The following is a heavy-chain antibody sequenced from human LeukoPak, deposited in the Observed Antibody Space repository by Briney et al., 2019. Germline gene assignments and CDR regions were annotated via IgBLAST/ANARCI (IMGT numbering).Heavy chain of an antibody. D-gene: IGHD2-2*02. J-gene: IGHJ5*02. V-gene: IGHV4-59*01. CDR1: GGSISSYY. CDR2: ISYSGST. CDR3: AREFYTALRS. Sequence: SETLSLTCSVSGGSISSYYWSCIRQPPGKGLEWIGYISYSGSTNYNPSLKSRVTISVDTSKNQFSLKLSSVTAADTAVYYCAREFYTALRSWGQGTLVTVSS.